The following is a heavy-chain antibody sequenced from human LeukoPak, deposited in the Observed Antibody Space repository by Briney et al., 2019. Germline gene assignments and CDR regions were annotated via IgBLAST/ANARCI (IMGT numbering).Heavy chain of an antibody. V-gene: IGHV3-74*01. D-gene: IGHD5-18*01. CDR3: ARDHVVGLWPYYYGMDV. Sequence: PGGXLXLSCXASGXTLSSYWXHWVRQVPGKGLVWXSRINSDGSSTSYADSVKGRFTISRDNVKNTLYLQMKSLRAEDTAVYYCARDHVVGLWPYYYGMDVWGQGTTVTVSS. J-gene: IGHJ6*02. CDR1: GXTLSSYW. CDR2: INSDGSST.